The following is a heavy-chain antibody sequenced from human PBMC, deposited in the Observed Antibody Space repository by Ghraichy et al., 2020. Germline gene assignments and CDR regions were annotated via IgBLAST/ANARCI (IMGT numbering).Heavy chain of an antibody. D-gene: IGHD6-13*01. CDR1: GGSISSSSYY. CDR3: ATLSTAGSYDP. J-gene: IGHJ5*02. CDR2: IYYSGST. Sequence: SETLSLTCTVSGGSISSSSYYWGWIRQPPGKGLEWIGNIYYSGSTYYNPSLKSRVTISVDTSKNQFSLKLSSVTAADTAVYYCATLSTAGSYDPWGQGTLVTVSS. V-gene: IGHV4-39*01.